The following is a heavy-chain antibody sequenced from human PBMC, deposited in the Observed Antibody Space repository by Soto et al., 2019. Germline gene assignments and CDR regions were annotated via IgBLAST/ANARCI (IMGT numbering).Heavy chain of an antibody. J-gene: IGHJ4*02. CDR1: GLNFGLSF. CDR2: ISHNSDYT. CDR3: ANIHLGCLDY. V-gene: IGHV3-11*06. D-gene: IGHD2-15*01. Sequence: LRLSCAASGLNFGLSFMIWMRQRPGKGLEWVSFISHNSDYTNYADSVRGRFTISRDNDKSSIYLQMNSLRADDTAVYYCANIHLGCLDYWGQGTLVTVSS.